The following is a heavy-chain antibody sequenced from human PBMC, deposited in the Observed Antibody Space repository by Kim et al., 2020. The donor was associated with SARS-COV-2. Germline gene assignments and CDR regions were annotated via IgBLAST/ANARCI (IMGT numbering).Heavy chain of an antibody. D-gene: IGHD2-2*01. CDR2: IYYSGST. CDR1: GGSISSYY. V-gene: IGHV4-59*01. CDR3: ARVSQPLYRYYYYYGMDV. Sequence: SETLSLTCTVSGGSISSYYWSWIRQPPGKGLEWIGYIYYSGSTNYNPSLKSRVTISVDTSKNQFSLKLSSVTAADTAVYYCARVSQPLYRYYYYYGMDVWRQGTTVTVSS. J-gene: IGHJ6*02.